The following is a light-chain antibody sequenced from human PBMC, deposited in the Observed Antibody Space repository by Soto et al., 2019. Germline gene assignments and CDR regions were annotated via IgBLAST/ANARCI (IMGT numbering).Light chain of an antibody. CDR2: GAS. CDR3: QQYGSSGA. J-gene: IGKJ1*01. CDR1: QSVSNNY. Sequence: EIVLTHSPGTRSLSPWERSTLSCRAIQSVSNNYLAFYQQKPGQAPRLLIYGASNRATGIPDRFSGSGSGTDFTITIRRMERVDLEVYYCQQYGSSGAFGQGTKGDI. V-gene: IGKV3-20*01.